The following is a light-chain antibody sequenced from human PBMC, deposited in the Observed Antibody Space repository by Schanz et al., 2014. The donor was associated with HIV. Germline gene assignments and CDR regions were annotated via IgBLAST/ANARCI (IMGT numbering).Light chain of an antibody. CDR3: QQYGGSPT. V-gene: IGKV3-20*01. CDR2: ATS. Sequence: EIVLTQSPGSLSLSPGGRATLSCGASQRLSSSYLAWYQQKRDQPPRLVIYATSTRAAGIPDRFSGTGSGSTFTLIISRLEPADAAVYYCQQYGGSPTFGQGTKVEV. J-gene: IGKJ1*01. CDR1: QRLSSSY.